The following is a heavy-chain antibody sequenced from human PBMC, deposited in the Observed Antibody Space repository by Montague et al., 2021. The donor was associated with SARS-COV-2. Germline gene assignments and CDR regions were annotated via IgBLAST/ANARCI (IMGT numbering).Heavy chain of an antibody. CDR3: ARGQNFGSGNPCNFDH. D-gene: IGHD3-10*01. V-gene: IGHV6-1*01. Sequence: CAISGDSDGVIRATRRSVRQTPSRHFDWLGRTYYRSKWSTNYAVSVQSRITVNPDTSKNHFSLQLNSVTPEDTAVYYCARGQNFGSGNPCNFDHWGQGTLVTVSS. CDR1: GDSDGVIRAT. J-gene: IGHJ4*02. CDR2: TYYRSKWST.